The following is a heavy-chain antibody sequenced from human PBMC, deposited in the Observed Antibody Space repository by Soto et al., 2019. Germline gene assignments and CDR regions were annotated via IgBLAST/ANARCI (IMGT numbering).Heavy chain of an antibody. CDR2: ISSSSSYT. CDR3: ASVPDDYDSSGYYSY. Sequence: QVQLVESGGGLVKPGGSLRLSCAASGFTFSDYYMSWIRQAPGKGLEWVSYISSSSSYTNYADSVKGRFTISRDNAKNSLYLQMNSLRAEDTAVYYCASVPDDYDSSGYYSYWGQGTLVTVSS. V-gene: IGHV3-11*06. CDR1: GFTFSDYY. J-gene: IGHJ4*02. D-gene: IGHD3-22*01.